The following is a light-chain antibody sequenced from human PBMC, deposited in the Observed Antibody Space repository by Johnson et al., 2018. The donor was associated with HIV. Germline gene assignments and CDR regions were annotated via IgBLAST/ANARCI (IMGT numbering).Light chain of an antibody. J-gene: IGLJ1*01. V-gene: IGLV1-51*01. Sequence: HSVLTQPPSVSAAPGQKVTISCSGSSSNIGNNYVSWYQQLPGTAPKLLIYDNNKRPSGIPDRFSGSKSGTSATLRITGLQTGDEADYYCGTWDSSLSAGGYVFGTGTKVTVL. CDR3: GTWDSSLSAGGYV. CDR2: DNN. CDR1: SSNIGNNY.